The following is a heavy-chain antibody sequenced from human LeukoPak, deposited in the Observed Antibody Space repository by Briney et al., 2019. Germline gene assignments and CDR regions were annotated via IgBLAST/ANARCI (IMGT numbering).Heavy chain of an antibody. D-gene: IGHD4-17*01. V-gene: IGHV3-30*18. Sequence: GGSLRLSCAASGFSFSSYGMHWVRQPPGKGVEWVALISYDGSNKYYADSVKGRFTISRDNSKNTLYLQMNSLRAEDTAVYYCAKKRGTPVTTIDIWGQGTMVTVSS. CDR1: GFSFSSYG. CDR3: AKKRGTPVTTIDI. J-gene: IGHJ3*02. CDR2: ISYDGSNK.